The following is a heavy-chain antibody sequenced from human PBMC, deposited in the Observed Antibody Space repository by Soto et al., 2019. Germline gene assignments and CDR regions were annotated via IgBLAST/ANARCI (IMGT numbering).Heavy chain of an antibody. J-gene: IGHJ5*02. CDR3: ARDVGTYSISRVWFAP. CDR2: VCHSGII. Sequence: SETLSLTCAVSAYNISSFSCWGWIRQSPEKGLEWIGSVCHSGIIYYNPSLKSRVTISLDTSKNQFSLRLSSVTAADTALYYCARDVGTYSISRVWFAPWGQGTLVTVSP. D-gene: IGHD6-13*01. V-gene: IGHV4-38-2*02. CDR1: AYNISSFSC.